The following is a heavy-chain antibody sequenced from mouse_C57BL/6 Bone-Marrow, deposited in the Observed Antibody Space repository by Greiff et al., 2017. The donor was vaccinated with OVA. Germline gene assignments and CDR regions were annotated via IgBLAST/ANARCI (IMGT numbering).Heavy chain of an antibody. CDR3: ARELGRGSY. CDR2: ISSGGSYT. Sequence: EVQGVESGGDLVKPGGSLKLSCAASGFTFSSYGMSWVRQTPDKRLEWVATISSGGSYTYYPDSVKGRFTISRENAKNTLYLQMSSLKSEDTAMYYCARELGRGSYWGQGTLVTVSA. D-gene: IGHD4-1*01. J-gene: IGHJ3*01. CDR1: GFTFSSYG. V-gene: IGHV5-6*01.